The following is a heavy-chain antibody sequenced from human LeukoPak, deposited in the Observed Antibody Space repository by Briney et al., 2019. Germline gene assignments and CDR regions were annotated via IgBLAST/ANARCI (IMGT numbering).Heavy chain of an antibody. CDR1: GYTFTSYG. V-gene: IGHV1-18*01. Sequence: VASVKVSCKASGYTFTSYGISWVRQAPGQGLEWMGWISAYNGNTNYAQKLQGRVTMTTDTSTSTAYMELRSLRSDDTAVYYCARDIVVVTAAITRAFDIWGQGTMVTVSS. CDR2: ISAYNGNT. J-gene: IGHJ3*02. CDR3: ARDIVVVTAAITRAFDI. D-gene: IGHD2-2*02.